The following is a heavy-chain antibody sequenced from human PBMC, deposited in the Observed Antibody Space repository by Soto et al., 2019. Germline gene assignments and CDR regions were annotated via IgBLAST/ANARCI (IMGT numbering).Heavy chain of an antibody. Sequence: QVQLVQSGAEVKKPGSSVKVSCKASGGTFSSYAISWVRQAPGQWLEWMGGVIPIFGTANYAQKFQGRVTITADESTSTADMELSSLRSEDTAVYYCAREGTTGTTRDFDYWGQGTLVTVSS. CDR1: GGTFSSYA. D-gene: IGHD1-1*01. V-gene: IGHV1-69*12. CDR3: AREGTTGTTRDFDY. J-gene: IGHJ4*02. CDR2: VIPIFGTA.